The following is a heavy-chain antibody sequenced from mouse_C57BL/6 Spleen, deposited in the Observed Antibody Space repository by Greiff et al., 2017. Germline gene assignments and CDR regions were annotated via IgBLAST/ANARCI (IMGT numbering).Heavy chain of an antibody. CDR2: IDPETGGT. CDR1: GYTFTDYE. D-gene: IGHD2-3*01. V-gene: IGHV1-15*01. J-gene: IGHJ3*01. Sequence: QVQLQQSGAELVRPGASVTLSCKASGYTFTDYEMHWVKQTPVHGLEWIGAIDPETGGTTYNQKFKGKAILTADKSSSTAYMELRSLTSEDSAVYYCTRGRDGYQFAYWGQGTLVTVSA. CDR3: TRGRDGYQFAY.